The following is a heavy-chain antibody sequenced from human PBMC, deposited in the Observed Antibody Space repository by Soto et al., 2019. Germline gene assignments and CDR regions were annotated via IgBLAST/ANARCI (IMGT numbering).Heavy chain of an antibody. CDR3: ARDEEWKQQLTYYYYGMDV. D-gene: IGHD6-13*01. V-gene: IGHV3-33*01. J-gene: IGHJ6*02. Sequence: GGSLRLSCAASGFTFSSYGMHWVRQAPGKGLEWVAVIWYDGSNKYYADSVKGRFTISRDNSKNTLYLQMNSLRAEDTAVYYCARDEEWKQQLTYYYYGMDVWGQGTTVTVSS. CDR1: GFTFSSYG. CDR2: IWYDGSNK.